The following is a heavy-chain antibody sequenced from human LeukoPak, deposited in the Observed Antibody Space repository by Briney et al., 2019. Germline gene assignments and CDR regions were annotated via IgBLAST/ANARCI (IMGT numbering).Heavy chain of an antibody. V-gene: IGHV3-30*18. D-gene: IGHD2-15*01. CDR3: AKGPRYCSGGSCDLSQDC. CDR2: ISYDGSNK. J-gene: IGHJ4*02. CDR1: GFTFSSYG. Sequence: GRSLRLSCAASGFTFSSYGMHWVRQAPGKGLEWVAVISYDGSNKYYADSVKGRFSRDNSKNTLYLQMNSLRAEDTAVYYCAKGPRYCSGGSCDLSQDCRGQGTLVTVSS.